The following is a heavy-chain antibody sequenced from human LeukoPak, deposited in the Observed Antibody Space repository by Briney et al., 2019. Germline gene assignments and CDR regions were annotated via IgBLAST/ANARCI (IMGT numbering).Heavy chain of an antibody. CDR3: ATWGDTTAEYFQR. V-gene: IGHV3-7*01. CDR2: INPDGRDT. Sequence: GGSLRHSCVVSGFTFNSCWMNWVRQAPGKGLEWVAHINPDGRDTYYVDSVKGRFTISRDNAQNSMYLQMNSLRVEDTAVYYCATWGDTTAEYFQRWGQGTLVTVSS. J-gene: IGHJ1*01. CDR1: GFTFNSCW. D-gene: IGHD2-21*02.